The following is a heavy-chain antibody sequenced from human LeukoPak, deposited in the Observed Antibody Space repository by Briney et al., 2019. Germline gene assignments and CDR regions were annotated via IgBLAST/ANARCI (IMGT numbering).Heavy chain of an antibody. CDR3: AKDLQLGDIVVVPGFPMDV. J-gene: IGHJ6*04. D-gene: IGHD2-2*01. CDR1: GYTFTSYA. Sequence: RASVKVSCKASGYTFTSYAMHWVRQAPGQRLEWMGWINAGNGNTKYSQKFQGRVTITRDTSASTAYMELSSLRSEDTAVYYCAKDLQLGDIVVVPGFPMDVWGKGTTVTVSS. V-gene: IGHV1-3*01. CDR2: INAGNGNT.